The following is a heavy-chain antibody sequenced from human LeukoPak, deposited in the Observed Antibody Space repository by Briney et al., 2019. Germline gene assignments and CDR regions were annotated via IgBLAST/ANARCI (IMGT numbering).Heavy chain of an antibody. J-gene: IGHJ3*02. CDR3: ARALESVVVMSMDSFDI. CDR2: ISAYNGNT. D-gene: IGHD3-22*01. V-gene: IGHV1-18*01. Sequence: ASVTVSCKASGYSFTSYGISWVRQAPGQGLEWMGWISAYNGNTNYAQNLQGRVTMSTDTSTNTAYMELRSLTSDDTAVYYCARALESVVVMSMDSFDIWGQGTMVTVSS. CDR1: GYSFTSYG.